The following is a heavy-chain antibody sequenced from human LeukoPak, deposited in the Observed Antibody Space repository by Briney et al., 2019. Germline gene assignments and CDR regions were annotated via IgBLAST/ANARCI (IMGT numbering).Heavy chain of an antibody. CDR3: AKVKDTSGSRFDY. CDR1: GFTFSIYA. V-gene: IGHV3-23*01. D-gene: IGHD3-22*01. Sequence: RGSLRLSCAASGFTFSIYAMRWVRQAPGKGLEWVSAISGSGRSTYYADSVNGRFTISRDNSKNTLYLQMNSLRDEDTAVYYCAKVKDTSGSRFDYWGQGTLVTVSS. CDR2: ISGSGRST. J-gene: IGHJ4*02.